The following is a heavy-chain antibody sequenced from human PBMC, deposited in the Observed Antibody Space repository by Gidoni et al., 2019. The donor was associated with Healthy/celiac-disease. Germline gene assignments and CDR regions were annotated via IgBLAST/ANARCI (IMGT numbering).Heavy chain of an antibody. CDR2: IRYDGINK. CDR3: AKGSPFKGMPTPFDP. J-gene: IGHJ5*02. D-gene: IGHD2-2*01. CDR1: GFTLSGYG. Sequence: QVQLLESGGGVVQPGGSLRLSCAASGFTLSGYGMHWVRQAPGKWLEWVAFIRYDGINKYYADSVKGRFTISRDNSKNTLYLQMNSLRAEDTAVYYCAKGSPFKGMPTPFDPWGQGTLVTVSS. V-gene: IGHV3-30*02.